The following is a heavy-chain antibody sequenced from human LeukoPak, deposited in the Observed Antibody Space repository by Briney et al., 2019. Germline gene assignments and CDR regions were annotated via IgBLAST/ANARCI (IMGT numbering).Heavy chain of an antibody. J-gene: IGHJ4*02. D-gene: IGHD4-17*01. V-gene: IGHV3-23*01. CDR3: AKNLRGTAVTPVDF. CDR1: GITFSSYA. Sequence: GGSLRLSCAASGITFSSYAMTWVRRAPGKGLERVSAISGSGFTTYYADSVKGRFAISRDNSNNTLYLYMNYLRAEDTAIYYCAKNLRGTAVTPVDFWGQGTLVTVSS. CDR2: ISGSGFTT.